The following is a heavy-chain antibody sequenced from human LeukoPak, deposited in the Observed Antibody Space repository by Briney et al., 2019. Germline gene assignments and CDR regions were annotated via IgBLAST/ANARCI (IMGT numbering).Heavy chain of an antibody. Sequence: GGSLRLSCAASGFTFSSYSMNWVRQAPGKGLEWVGFIRTKANGETTDYAASVKGRFTISRDDSRGIAYLQMSSLKTEDTAVYYCTCIDYWGQGTLVIVSS. J-gene: IGHJ4*02. V-gene: IGHV3-49*04. CDR1: GFTFSSYS. CDR3: TCIDY. CDR2: IRTKANGETT.